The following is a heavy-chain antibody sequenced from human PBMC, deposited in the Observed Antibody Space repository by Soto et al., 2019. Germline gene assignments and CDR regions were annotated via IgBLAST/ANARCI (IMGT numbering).Heavy chain of an antibody. Sequence: QVQLVQSGAEVKEPGASVKVSCKASGYTFTSYGISWVRQAPGQGLEWMGWISAYNGNTNYAQKLQGRVTMTTDTSTSTAYMELRSLRSDDTAVYYCARDLLRFLEENYYGMDVWGQGTTVTVSS. V-gene: IGHV1-18*04. CDR3: ARDLLRFLEENYYGMDV. CDR1: GYTFTSYG. CDR2: ISAYNGNT. J-gene: IGHJ6*02. D-gene: IGHD3-3*01.